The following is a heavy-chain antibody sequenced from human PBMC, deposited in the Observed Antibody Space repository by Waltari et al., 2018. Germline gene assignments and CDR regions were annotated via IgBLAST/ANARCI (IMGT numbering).Heavy chain of an antibody. V-gene: IGHV4-34*01. J-gene: IGHJ6*02. D-gene: IGHD6-19*01. CDR3: AVPGRWLVRYWGVHYYYGMDV. Sequence: QVQLQQWGAGLLKPSETLSLTCAVYGGSFSGYYWSWIRQPPGKGLEWIGEINHSGRTNYNPSLKSRVTISVDTSKNQFSLKLSSVTAADTAVYYCAVPGRWLVRYWGVHYYYGMDVWGQGTTVTVSS. CDR1: GGSFSGYY. CDR2: INHSGRT.